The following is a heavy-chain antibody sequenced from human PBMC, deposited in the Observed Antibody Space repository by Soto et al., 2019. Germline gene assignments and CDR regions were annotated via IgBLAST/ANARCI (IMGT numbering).Heavy chain of an antibody. CDR2: IYYTEST. J-gene: IGHJ5*02. V-gene: IGHV4-31*03. Sequence: QVQLQESGPGLVKPSQTLSLTCTVSGGSISSGGYYWTWIRQHPGKCLEWIGYIYYTESTCYNPSLKSRVTIAVDTSKKLFSLKLSSVTAADTAVYYCARSVFPWGQGNMVTVSS. CDR1: GGSISSGGYY. CDR3: ARSVFP.